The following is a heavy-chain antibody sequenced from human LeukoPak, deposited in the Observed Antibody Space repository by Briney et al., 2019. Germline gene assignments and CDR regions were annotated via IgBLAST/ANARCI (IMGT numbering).Heavy chain of an antibody. V-gene: IGHV3-23*01. CDR1: GFTFTSFA. Sequence: GGTLRLSCAASGFTFTSFAMSWVRQAPGKGLEWVSTISRSGVATYYANSVKGRFTISRDNSKNTVYLQMSSLRAEDTAMYYCARDVRLPRRAFDIWGQGTMVTVSS. CDR2: ISRSGVAT. D-gene: IGHD5-18*01. CDR3: ARDVRLPRRAFDI. J-gene: IGHJ3*02.